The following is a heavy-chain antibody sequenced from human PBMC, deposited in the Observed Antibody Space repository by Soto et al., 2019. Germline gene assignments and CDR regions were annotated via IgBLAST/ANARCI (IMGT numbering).Heavy chain of an antibody. CDR2: ISGSGGST. Sequence: GGSLRLSCAASGFTYSSYAMSWVRQAPGKGLEWVSAISGSGGSTYYADSVNGRFTISRDNSTNTLYMQMNSLRAEDTAVFYCVVPYCSSTSCYSGYYFDYWGQETLVTVSS. D-gene: IGHD2-2*01. V-gene: IGHV3-23*01. CDR3: VVPYCSSTSCYSGYYFDY. CDR1: GFTYSSYA. J-gene: IGHJ4*02.